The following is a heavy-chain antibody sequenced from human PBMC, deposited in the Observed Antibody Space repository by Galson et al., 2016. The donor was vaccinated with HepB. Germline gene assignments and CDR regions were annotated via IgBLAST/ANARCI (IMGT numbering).Heavy chain of an antibody. CDR2: FDPEDGGT. Sequence: SVKVSCKVSGQTLTQLSMHWVRQAPGKGLEWMGGFDPEDGGTVYAQQFQDRVTMVEDSSTDTAYMELSGLTSEDTAVYYCARDFTSGSCGTIYNWFDPWGQGTQVTVSS. D-gene: IGHD1-26*01. V-gene: IGHV1-24*01. CDR1: GQTLTQLS. CDR3: ARDFTSGSCGTIYNWFDP. J-gene: IGHJ5*02.